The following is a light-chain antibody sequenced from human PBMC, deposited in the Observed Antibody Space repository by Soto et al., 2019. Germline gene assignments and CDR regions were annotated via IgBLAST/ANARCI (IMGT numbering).Light chain of an antibody. V-gene: IGLV1-40*01. CDR1: SSNIGAGYD. CDR2: GNS. Sequence: QSVLTQPPSVSGAPGQRVTISCTGSSSNIGAGYDVLWYQQLPGTAPKLLIYGNSNRPSGVPDRFSGSKSGTSASLAITGLQAEDEADYYCQSYDSSLSVVVFGGGTKVTVL. J-gene: IGLJ2*01. CDR3: QSYDSSLSVVV.